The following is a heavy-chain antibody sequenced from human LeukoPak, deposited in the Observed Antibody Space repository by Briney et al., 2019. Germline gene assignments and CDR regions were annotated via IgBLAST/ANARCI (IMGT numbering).Heavy chain of an antibody. CDR2: FDPEDGET. J-gene: IGHJ4*02. V-gene: IGHV1-24*01. CDR3: ATHAGIAVAGTDY. CDR1: GYTFTSYG. Sequence: SVKVSSKASGYTFTSYGISWVRQAPGQGLEWMGGFDPEDGETIYAQKFQGRVTMTEDTSTDTAYMELSSLRSEDTAVYYCATHAGIAVAGTDYWGQGTLVTVSS. D-gene: IGHD6-19*01.